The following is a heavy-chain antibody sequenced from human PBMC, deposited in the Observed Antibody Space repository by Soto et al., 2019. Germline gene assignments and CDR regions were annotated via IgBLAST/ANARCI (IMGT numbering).Heavy chain of an antibody. CDR3: ARGRYGDY. Sequence: QVHLVQSGAEVKKPGASVKVSCKCSGYTFTSYGITWVRQAPGQGLEWKGWISAHNDNTDYGQKRQGRVTVTRDTSTSTAYMELRSLRSDDTAVYYCARGRYGDYWGQGALVTVSS. J-gene: IGHJ4*02. D-gene: IGHD1-1*01. CDR2: ISAHNDNT. CDR1: GYTFTSYG. V-gene: IGHV1-18*01.